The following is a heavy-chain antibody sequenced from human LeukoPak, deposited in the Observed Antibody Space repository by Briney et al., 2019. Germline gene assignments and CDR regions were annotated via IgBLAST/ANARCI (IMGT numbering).Heavy chain of an antibody. CDR3: AKDGRPTVTPLGSPFDY. CDR2: ISGSGGST. J-gene: IGHJ4*02. CDR1: GFTFSSYA. Sequence: PGGSLRLSCAASGFTFSSYAMSWVRQAPGKGLEWVSAISGSGGSTYYADSVKGRFTISRDNSKNTLYLQMNSLRAEDTAVYYCAKDGRPTVTPLGSPFDYWGQGTLVTVSS. D-gene: IGHD4-17*01. V-gene: IGHV3-23*01.